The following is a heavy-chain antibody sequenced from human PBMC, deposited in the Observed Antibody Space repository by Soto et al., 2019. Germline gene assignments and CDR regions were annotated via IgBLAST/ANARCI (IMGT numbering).Heavy chain of an antibody. CDR1: GFTFSSYA. J-gene: IGHJ4*02. V-gene: IGHV3-30-3*01. D-gene: IGHD5-12*01. Sequence: GGSLRLSCAASGFTFSSYAMHWVRQAPGKGLEWVAVISYDGSNKYYADSVKGRFTISRDNSKNTLYLQVNSLRAEDTAVYYCARGLSKAWLTLDYWGQGTLVTVSS. CDR2: ISYDGSNK. CDR3: ARGLSKAWLTLDY.